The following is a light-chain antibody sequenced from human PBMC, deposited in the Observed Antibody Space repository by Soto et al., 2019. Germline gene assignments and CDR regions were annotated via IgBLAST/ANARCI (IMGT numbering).Light chain of an antibody. Sequence: EIVMTQSPATLSVSPWERATLSCRASQSVSSNLAWYQQKPGQAPRLLIYGASTRATGIPARFSGSGSGTEFTLTISSLQSEDFAVYYCQQYNNWLTFGQGTKVDI. CDR3: QQYNNWLT. CDR2: GAS. CDR1: QSVSSN. J-gene: IGKJ1*01. V-gene: IGKV3-15*01.